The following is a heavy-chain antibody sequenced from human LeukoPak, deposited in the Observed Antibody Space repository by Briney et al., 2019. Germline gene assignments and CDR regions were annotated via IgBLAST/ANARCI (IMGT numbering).Heavy chain of an antibody. CDR2: SYYTGST. J-gene: IGHJ1*01. V-gene: IGHV4-39*01. D-gene: IGHD5-18*01. Sequence: SETLSLTCTVSGGAMTSGVYYWAWIRQTPGKDLEWIGYSYYTGSTADSNPSLKSRVAISIDTPKNQFSLRLSSVTAADTGLYFCATQGEGYGYPQELGAWDQGTLVSVP. CDR3: ATQGEGYGYPQELGA. CDR1: GGAMTSGVYY.